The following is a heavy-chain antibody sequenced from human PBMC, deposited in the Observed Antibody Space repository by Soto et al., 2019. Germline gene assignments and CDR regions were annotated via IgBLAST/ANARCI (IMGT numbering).Heavy chain of an antibody. D-gene: IGHD3-3*01. CDR3: ARADFWSGYSYYYYYMDV. CDR2: IYYSGST. Sequence: QLQLQESGPGLVKPSETLSLTCTVSGVSISSSSYYWGWIRQPPGKGLEWIGSIYYSGSTYYNPSLKSRVTISVDTSKNQFSLKLTSVTAADTAVYYCARADFWSGYSYYYYYMDVWGRGTTVTVSS. J-gene: IGHJ6*03. V-gene: IGHV4-39*01. CDR1: GVSISSSSYY.